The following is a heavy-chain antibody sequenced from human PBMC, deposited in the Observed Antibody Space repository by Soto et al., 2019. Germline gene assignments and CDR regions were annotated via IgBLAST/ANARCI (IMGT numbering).Heavy chain of an antibody. D-gene: IGHD7-27*01. J-gene: IGHJ2*01. CDR1: GFIFSNFV. CDR3: AKRRGDGYFDL. Sequence: EVQLLESGGGLVQPGGSLRLSCAASGFIFSNFVMGWVRRAPGKGLEWVSAIGGTSGSTYYADSVKGRFTISRDNFKDTLSLQMHSLGAEDTALYYCAKRRGDGYFDLWGRGTLVTVSS. CDR2: IGGTSGST. V-gene: IGHV3-23*01.